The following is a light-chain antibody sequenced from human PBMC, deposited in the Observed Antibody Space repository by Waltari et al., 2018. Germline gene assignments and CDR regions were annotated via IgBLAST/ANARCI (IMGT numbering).Light chain of an antibody. Sequence: EIVLTQSPGTLSLSPGERATLSCRASQSVPDDYLAWYQQKDGQAPRLQLYGASSRAAGIPDNFGGSGSGTDFTLTINRLEPDDFAVYYCQVYNTSPFTFGPGTRLDIK. CDR2: GAS. V-gene: IGKV3-20*01. CDR1: QSVPDDY. CDR3: QVYNTSPFT. J-gene: IGKJ3*01.